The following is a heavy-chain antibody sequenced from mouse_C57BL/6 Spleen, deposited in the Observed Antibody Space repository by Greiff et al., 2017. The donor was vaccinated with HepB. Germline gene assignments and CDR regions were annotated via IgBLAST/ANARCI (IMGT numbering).Heavy chain of an antibody. Sequence: VQLQQPGAELVKPGASVKLSCKASGYTFTSYWMQWVEQRPGQGLEWIGEIDPSDSYTNYNQKFKGKATLTVDTSSSTAYMQLSSLTSEDSAVYYCARRLAYWGQGTTLTVSS. V-gene: IGHV1-50*01. CDR1: GYTFTSYW. D-gene: IGHD1-2*01. CDR2: IDPSDSYT. CDR3: ARRLAY. J-gene: IGHJ2*01.